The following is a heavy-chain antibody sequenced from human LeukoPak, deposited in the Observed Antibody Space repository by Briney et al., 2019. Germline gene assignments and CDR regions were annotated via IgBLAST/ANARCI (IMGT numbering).Heavy chain of an antibody. CDR1: GGSISSYY. V-gene: IGHV4-4*07. J-gene: IGHJ4*02. Sequence: SETLSLTCTVSGGSISSYYWSWIRQPAGKGLEWIGRIYTSGSTNYNPSLKSRVTMSVDTSKIQFSLKLSSVTAADTAVYYCARQTYCSSTSCYPDYWGQGTLVTVSS. D-gene: IGHD2-2*01. CDR2: IYTSGST. CDR3: ARQTYCSSTSCYPDY.